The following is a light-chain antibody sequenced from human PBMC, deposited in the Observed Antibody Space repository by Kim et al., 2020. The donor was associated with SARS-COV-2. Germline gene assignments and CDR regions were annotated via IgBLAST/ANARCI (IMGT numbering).Light chain of an antibody. CDR3: KQSSSWFA. J-gene: IGKJ2*01. CDR2: DAS. CDR1: HNVSRN. V-gene: IGKV3-11*01. Sequence: EIGLTQSPATVSLSPGERATLSCRTSHNVSRNLAWYQHKPGQAPRLLIYDASNRATGIPARFSGSGSGTDFTLTISSLEPEDFAVYYCKQSSSWFAFGQGTKLE.